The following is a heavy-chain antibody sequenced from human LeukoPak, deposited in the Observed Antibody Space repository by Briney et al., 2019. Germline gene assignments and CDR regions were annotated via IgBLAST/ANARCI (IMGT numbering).Heavy chain of an antibody. CDR2: INHSGST. Sequence: SETLSLTCAVYGGSFSGYYWSWMRHPPGKGLEWIGEINHSGSTNYNPSLKSRVTISVDTSKNQFSLKLSSVTAADTAVYYCAREDSSSGFDYWGQGTLVTVSS. CDR3: AREDSSSGFDY. V-gene: IGHV4-34*01. CDR1: GGSFSGYY. D-gene: IGHD3-22*01. J-gene: IGHJ4*02.